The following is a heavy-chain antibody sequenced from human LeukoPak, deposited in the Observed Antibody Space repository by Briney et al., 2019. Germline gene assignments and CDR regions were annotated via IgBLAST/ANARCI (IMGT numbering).Heavy chain of an antibody. V-gene: IGHV3-21*01. CDR1: GFTFSSYA. CDR3: ARGTMFPYYFDY. J-gene: IGHJ4*02. D-gene: IGHD3-10*02. Sequence: GRSLRLSCAASGFTFSSYAMHWVRQAPGRGLEWVSFISSSSSYIYYADSLKGRFTISRDNAKNSLYLQMNSLRAEDTAVYYCARGTMFPYYFDYWGQGTLVTVSS. CDR2: ISSSSSYI.